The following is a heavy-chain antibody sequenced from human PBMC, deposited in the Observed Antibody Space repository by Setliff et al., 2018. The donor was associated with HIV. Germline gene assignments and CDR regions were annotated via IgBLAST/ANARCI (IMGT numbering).Heavy chain of an antibody. Sequence: SETLSLTCTVSGASLNSNAYYWGWIRQSPGKGLEWIGSLHYSGNTYYNSSLKSRVTISLDTSKNQFSLKLNSVTAADTAVYYCARDMTYYFDSSGSFGWFDPWGQGTLVTVSS. CDR1: GASLNSNAYY. D-gene: IGHD3-22*01. CDR3: ARDMTYYFDSSGSFGWFDP. J-gene: IGHJ5*02. CDR2: LHYSGNT. V-gene: IGHV4-39*07.